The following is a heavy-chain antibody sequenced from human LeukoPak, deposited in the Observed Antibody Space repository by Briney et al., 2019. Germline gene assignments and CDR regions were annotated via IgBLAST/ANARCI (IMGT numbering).Heavy chain of an antibody. D-gene: IGHD1-26*01. V-gene: IGHV1-24*01. Sequence: APVTVSCKVSGYTLTELSLHWVRQAPGKGLEWMGGLDPEDGEMIYSQKFQGRVTMTEDTSTDIAYMEMSSLRSEDTAVYYCATGRTKWDLLNYWGQGTLVTVSS. CDR3: ATGRTKWDLLNY. CDR1: GYTLTELS. CDR2: LDPEDGEM. J-gene: IGHJ4*02.